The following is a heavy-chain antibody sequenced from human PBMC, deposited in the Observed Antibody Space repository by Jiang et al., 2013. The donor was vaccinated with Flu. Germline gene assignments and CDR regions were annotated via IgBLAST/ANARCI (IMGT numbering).Heavy chain of an antibody. CDR2: IYWNNDH. D-gene: IGHD6-13*01. CDR3: AHRLRAAAEYYFDY. J-gene: IGHJ4*02. Sequence: KPTQTLTLTCTFSGFSLSTRGVGVGWIRQPPGKALEWLALIYWNNDHLYSPSLKSRLTITKDTSKNQVVLTMTNMDPVDTATYYCAHRLRAAAEYYFDYWAREPWSPSPQ. CDR1: GFSLSTRGVG. V-gene: IGHV2-5*01.